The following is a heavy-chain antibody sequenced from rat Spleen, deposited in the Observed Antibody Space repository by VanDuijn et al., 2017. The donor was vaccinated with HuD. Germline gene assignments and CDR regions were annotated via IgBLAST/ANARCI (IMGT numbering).Heavy chain of an antibody. J-gene: IGHJ4*01. CDR1: GFTFSDYY. CDR3: TRGYVMDA. V-gene: IGHV5S13*01. CDR2: ISSGGGDT. Sequence: EVQLAESGGGLVQPGRSLKLSCAASGFTFSDYYMAWVRQAPTKGLEWVASISSGGGDTYYPDSVKDRFTISRDNAKNTQYLQMDSLRSEDTATYYCTRGYVMDAWGQGASVTVSS.